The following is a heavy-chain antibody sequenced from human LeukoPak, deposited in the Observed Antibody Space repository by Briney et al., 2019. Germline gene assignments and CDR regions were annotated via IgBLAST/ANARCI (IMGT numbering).Heavy chain of an antibody. J-gene: IGHJ4*01. Sequence: GGSLRLSCAASGFTFSGSGMHWVRQAPGKGLVWVSRITSDGSDIVYADSVKGRFTISRDNAKNTLYLQMNSLRVEDTAFYYCARDGGGTTDLDYWGQGTLVTVSS. V-gene: IGHV3-74*01. CDR1: GFTFSGSG. CDR3: ARDGGGTTDLDY. CDR2: ITSDGSDI. D-gene: IGHD1-1*01.